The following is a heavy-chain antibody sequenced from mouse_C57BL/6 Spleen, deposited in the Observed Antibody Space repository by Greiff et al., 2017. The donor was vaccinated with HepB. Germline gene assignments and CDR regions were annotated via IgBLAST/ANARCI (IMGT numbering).Heavy chain of an antibody. J-gene: IGHJ4*01. Sequence: EVMLVESGEGLVKPGGSLKLSCAASGFTFSSYAMSWVRQTPEKRLEWVAYISSGGDYIYYADTVKGRFTISRDNARNTLYLQMSSLKSEDTAMYYCTRDKGYSFHYYAMDYWGQGTSVTVSS. CDR3: TRDKGYSFHYYAMDY. D-gene: IGHD2-12*01. CDR1: GFTFSSYA. V-gene: IGHV5-9-1*02. CDR2: ISSGGDYI.